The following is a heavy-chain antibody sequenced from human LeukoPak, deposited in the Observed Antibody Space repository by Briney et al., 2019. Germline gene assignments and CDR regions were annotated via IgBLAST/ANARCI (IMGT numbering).Heavy chain of an antibody. V-gene: IGHV3-11*01. J-gene: IGHJ4*02. D-gene: IGHD2-2*01. CDR1: GFTFSDYY. Sequence: GGSLRLSCAASGFTFSDYYMSWIRQAPGKGLEWVSYISSSGSTIYYADSVKGRFTISRDNAKNSLYLQMNSLRAEDTAVYYCARGSHIVVVPAAIKFWGQGTLVTVSS. CDR3: ARGSHIVVVPAAIKF. CDR2: ISSSGSTI.